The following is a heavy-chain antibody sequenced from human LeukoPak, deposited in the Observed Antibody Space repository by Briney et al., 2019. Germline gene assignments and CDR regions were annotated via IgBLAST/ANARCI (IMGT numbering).Heavy chain of an antibody. CDR3: ARDGLRRDAFDI. CDR2: IKEDGSEK. Sequence: GGSLRLSCAASGFTFRTYWMSWVRQAPGKGLEWVANIKEDGSEKQYLYSVRGRFTVSRDNAKNSLYLQMNSLRAEDTALYYCARDGLRRDAFDIWGQGTMVTVSS. V-gene: IGHV3-7*01. D-gene: IGHD6-25*01. CDR1: GFTFRTYW. J-gene: IGHJ3*02.